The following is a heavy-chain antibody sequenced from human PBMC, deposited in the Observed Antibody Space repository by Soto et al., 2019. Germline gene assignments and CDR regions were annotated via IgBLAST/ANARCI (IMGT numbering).Heavy chain of an antibody. J-gene: IGHJ4*02. CDR2: INKSGGST. D-gene: IGHD1-1*01. V-gene: IGHV3-23*01. Sequence: PRGSLRLSCAASGFTFSSFAMSWVRQAPGKGLEWVSTINKSGGSTYYADSVKGRFTISRDNSKNMLFLQINGLRAEDTAVYYCAKDPPTTGTTFDYWGRGTLVTV. CDR1: GFTFSSFA. CDR3: AKDPPTTGTTFDY.